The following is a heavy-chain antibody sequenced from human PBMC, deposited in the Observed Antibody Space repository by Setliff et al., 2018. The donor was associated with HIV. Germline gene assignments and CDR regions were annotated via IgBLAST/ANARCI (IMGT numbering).Heavy chain of an antibody. CDR1: GFTFSSSA. J-gene: IGHJ3*01. CDR2: IQSSGIT. V-gene: IGHV3-23*01. Sequence: PGGSLRLSCAASGFTFSSSAMSWVRQAPGKGLEWVPLIQSSGITYYADSVKGRFTISRDNSNNTLSLQMSSLRAEDTALYYCAKLDYYDTSGSWARKVAIDFWGRGTMVTVSS. D-gene: IGHD3-22*01. CDR3: AKLDYYDTSGSWARKVAIDF.